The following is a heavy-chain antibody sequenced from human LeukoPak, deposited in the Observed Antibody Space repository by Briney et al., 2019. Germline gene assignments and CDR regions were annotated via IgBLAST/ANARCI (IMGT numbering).Heavy chain of an antibody. CDR3: AKDPGIAAAGTSYFQH. V-gene: IGHV3-30*02. CDR2: IRYGGSNK. Sequence: SGGSLRLSCAASGFTFSSYGMHWVRQAPGKGLEWVAFIRYGGSNKYYADSVKGRLTISRDNSKNTLYLQMNSLRAEDTAVYYCAKDPGIAAAGTSYFQHWGQGTLVTVSS. D-gene: IGHD6-13*01. J-gene: IGHJ1*01. CDR1: GFTFSSYG.